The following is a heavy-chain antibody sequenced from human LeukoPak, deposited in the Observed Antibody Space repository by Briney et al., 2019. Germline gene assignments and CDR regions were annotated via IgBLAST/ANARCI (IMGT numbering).Heavy chain of an antibody. D-gene: IGHD4-23*01. V-gene: IGHV3-30*02. CDR3: ARDPGNMTRGSDRAYDGNSYNGAA. CDR1: GFTFTYYG. Sequence: GGSLRLSCGASGFTFTYYGMHWVRQAPGKGLEWVTFVRSDGIDKYYADSVKGRFTFSRDNSKNTVYLQMNSLRAEDTAVYYCARDPGNMTRGSDRAYDGNSYNGAARGNGNT. CDR2: VRSDGIDK. J-gene: IGHJ6*03.